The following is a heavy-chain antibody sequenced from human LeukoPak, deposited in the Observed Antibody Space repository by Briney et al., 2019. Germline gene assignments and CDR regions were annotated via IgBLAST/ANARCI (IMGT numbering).Heavy chain of an antibody. CDR3: AKEIGAFDGFDI. Sequence: GGSLTLSCSASGFAFSTNGMHWVRQAPGKGLEWVAAISSDGGSSSYAESVRGRFTISRDNSKNTLYLQVSSLRREELAVYYCAKEIGAFDGFDIWGQGTMVTVSS. V-gene: IGHV3-30*18. J-gene: IGHJ3*02. D-gene: IGHD4-17*01. CDR2: ISSDGGSS. CDR1: GFAFSTNG.